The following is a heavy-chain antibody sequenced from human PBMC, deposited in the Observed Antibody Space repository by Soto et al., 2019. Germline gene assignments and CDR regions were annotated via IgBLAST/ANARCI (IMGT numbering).Heavy chain of an antibody. CDR3: ARDPTARAFGQLWLNYYGMDV. V-gene: IGHV4-4*07. CDR1: GGSISSYY. J-gene: IGHJ6*02. Sequence: ASETLSLTCTVSGGSISSYYWSWIRQPAGKGLEWIGRIYTSGSTNYNPSLKSRVTMSVDTSKNQFSLKLSSVTAADTAVYYCARDPTARAFGQLWLNYYGMDVWGQGTTVTVSS. CDR2: IYTSGST. D-gene: IGHD5-18*01.